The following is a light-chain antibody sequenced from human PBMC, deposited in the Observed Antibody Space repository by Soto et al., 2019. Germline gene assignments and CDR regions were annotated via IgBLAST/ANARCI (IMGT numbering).Light chain of an antibody. Sequence: SYALTQPPSVSVAPGQTARITCGGNNIGSESVHWYHQRPGQAPVLVVYDDSDRPSGIPERFSGSNSANTATLTISRVEAGDEADYYCQVWYSSTDLYVFGSGTKVTVL. V-gene: IGLV3-21*02. CDR1: NIGSES. CDR3: QVWYSSTDLYV. J-gene: IGLJ1*01. CDR2: DDS.